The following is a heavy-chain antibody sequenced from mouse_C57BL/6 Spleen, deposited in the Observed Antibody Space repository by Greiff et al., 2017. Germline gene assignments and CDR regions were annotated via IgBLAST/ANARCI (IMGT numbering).Heavy chain of an antibody. D-gene: IGHD3-2*02. CDR2: IDPSDSYT. V-gene: IGHV1-50*01. CDR3: ERGSSGYEYYAMDD. Sequence: QVQLQQSGAELVKPGASVKLSCKASGYTFTSYWMQWVKQRPGQGLEWIGEIDPSDSYTNYNQKFKGKATLTVDTSSSTAYMQLSSLTSEDSAVYYCERGSSGYEYYAMDDWGKGTSVTVSS. CDR1: GYTFTSYW. J-gene: IGHJ4*01.